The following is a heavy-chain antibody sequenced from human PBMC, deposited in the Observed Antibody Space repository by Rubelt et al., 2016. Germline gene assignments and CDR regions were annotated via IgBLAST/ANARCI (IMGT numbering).Heavy chain of an antibody. Sequence: DVQLLESGGGLLQPGGSLRLSCAASEFTVSSNYMNWVRQAPGKGLEWVSVIYSGGSTYYADSVKGRFTISRDNSKNTLYLQMNSRRAEDTAVYYCATQRVVAVYGMDVWGQGTTVTVSS. CDR1: EFTVSSNY. CDR3: ATQRVVAVYGMDV. CDR2: IYSGGST. J-gene: IGHJ6*02. D-gene: IGHD2-15*01. V-gene: IGHV3-53*01.